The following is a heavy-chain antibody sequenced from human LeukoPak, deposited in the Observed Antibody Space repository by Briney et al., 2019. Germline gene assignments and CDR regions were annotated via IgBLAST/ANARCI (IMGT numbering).Heavy chain of an antibody. D-gene: IGHD2-2*01. CDR2: INPNSGGT. CDR1: GYIFTDYY. Sequence: GASVKVSCKASGYIFTDYYIHWVRQAPGQGHEWMGRINPNSGGTNFAQKFQARVTMTSDTSISTAYMEVSGLESDDTAVYYCARARYCYTTSCPPDYWGQGTLVTVSS. J-gene: IGHJ4*02. V-gene: IGHV1-2*06. CDR3: ARARYCYTTSCPPDY.